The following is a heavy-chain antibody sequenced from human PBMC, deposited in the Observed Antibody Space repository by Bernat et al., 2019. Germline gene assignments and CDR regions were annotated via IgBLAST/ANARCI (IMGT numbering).Heavy chain of an antibody. J-gene: IGHJ6*03. D-gene: IGHD2-15*01. Sequence: EVQLVESGGGLVQPGGSLRLSCAASGFTFSSYEMNWVRQAPGKGLEWVSYISSSGSTIYYADSVKGRFTISRDNAKNSLYLQMNSLRAEDTAVYYCTRVGHDIVVVVAATRDYMDVWGKGTTVTVSS. CDR1: GFTFSSYE. CDR3: TRVGHDIVVVVAATRDYMDV. V-gene: IGHV3-48*03. CDR2: ISSSGSTI.